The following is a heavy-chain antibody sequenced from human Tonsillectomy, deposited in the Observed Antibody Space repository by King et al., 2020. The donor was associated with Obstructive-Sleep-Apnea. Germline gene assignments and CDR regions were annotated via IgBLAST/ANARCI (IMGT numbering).Heavy chain of an antibody. J-gene: IGHJ4*02. CDR2: ISYDGSNK. D-gene: IGHD1-20*01. Sequence: VQLVESGGGVVQPGRSLRLSCAASGFTFSSYGMHWVRQAPGKGLEWVAVISYDGSNKYYADSVKGRFTISRDNSKNTLYLQMNSLRGEDTVVYYCAKDANGNDVPFDYWGQGPLVTPSS. V-gene: IGHV3-30*18. CDR3: AKDANGNDVPFDY. CDR1: GFTFSSYG.